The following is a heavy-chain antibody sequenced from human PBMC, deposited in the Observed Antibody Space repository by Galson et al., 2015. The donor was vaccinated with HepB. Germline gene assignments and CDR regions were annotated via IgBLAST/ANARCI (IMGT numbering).Heavy chain of an antibody. CDR2: IYSSGRT. Sequence: ETLSLTCNVSGGVTNIYYWNWIRQPAGKGLEWIGRIYSSGRTNYNPSLESRVTMSVVMSKKQFSLRLASVTAADTAVYYCARSQYTSDYYYYHAMDVWGQGITVTVSS. V-gene: IGHV4-4*07. CDR1: GGVTNIYY. CDR3: ARSQYTSDYYYYHAMDV. D-gene: IGHD1-1*01. J-gene: IGHJ6*02.